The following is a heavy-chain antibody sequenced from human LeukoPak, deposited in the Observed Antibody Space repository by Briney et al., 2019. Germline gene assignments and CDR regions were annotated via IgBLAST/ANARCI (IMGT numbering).Heavy chain of an antibody. CDR2: ISYDGSNK. Sequence: GGSLRLSCAASGFTLSSYGMHWVRQAPGKGLEWVAVISYDGSNKYYADSVKGRFTISRDNSKNTLYLQMNSLRAEDTAVYYCAKRFRYGTLDYWGQGTLVTVSS. CDR1: GFTLSSYG. D-gene: IGHD4-17*01. V-gene: IGHV3-30*18. CDR3: AKRFRYGTLDY. J-gene: IGHJ4*02.